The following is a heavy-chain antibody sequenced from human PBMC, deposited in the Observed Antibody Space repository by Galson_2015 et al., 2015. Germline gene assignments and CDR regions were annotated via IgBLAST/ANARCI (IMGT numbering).Heavy chain of an antibody. CDR3: ARGITMVRGAAGGY. CDR1: GGTFSSYA. CDR2: IIPIFGTA. J-gene: IGHJ4*02. V-gene: IGHV1-69*13. D-gene: IGHD3-10*01. Sequence: SVKVSCKASGGTFSSYATSWVRQAPGQGLEWMGGIIPIFGTANYAQKFQGRVTITADESTSTAYMELGSLRSEDTAVYYCARGITMVRGAAGGYWGQGTLVTVSS.